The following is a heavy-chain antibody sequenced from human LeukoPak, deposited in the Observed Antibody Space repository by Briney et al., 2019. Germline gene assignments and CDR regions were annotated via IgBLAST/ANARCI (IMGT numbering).Heavy chain of an antibody. CDR2: INAGNGNT. Sequence: GASVKVSCKASGYTFTSYAMHWVRQAPGQRLEWMGWINAGNGNTKYSQKFQGRVTITRDTSASTAYMELSSLRSEDTAVYYCARDSKTIAVADPYNWFDPWGQGTLVTVSS. CDR3: ARDSKTIAVADPYNWFDP. V-gene: IGHV1-3*01. D-gene: IGHD6-19*01. CDR1: GYTFTSYA. J-gene: IGHJ5*02.